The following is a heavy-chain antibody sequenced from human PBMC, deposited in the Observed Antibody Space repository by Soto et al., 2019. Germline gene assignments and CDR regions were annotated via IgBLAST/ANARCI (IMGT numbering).Heavy chain of an antibody. Sequence: ASVKVSCKASGGTFSSYAISWVRQAPGQGLEWMGGIIPIFGTANYAQKFQGRVTITADESTSTAYMELSSLRSEDTAVYYCARERGGYSGYDEGGYWGQGTLVTVSS. V-gene: IGHV1-69*13. CDR2: IIPIFGTA. D-gene: IGHD5-12*01. CDR3: ARERGGYSGYDEGGY. J-gene: IGHJ4*02. CDR1: GGTFSSYA.